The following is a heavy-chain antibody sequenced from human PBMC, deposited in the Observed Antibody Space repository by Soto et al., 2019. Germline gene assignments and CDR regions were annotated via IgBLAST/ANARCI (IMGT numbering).Heavy chain of an antibody. CDR1: GFTFSSYA. V-gene: IGHV3-23*01. Sequence: GGSLRLSCAASGFTFSSYAMSWVRQAPGKGLEWVSAISGSGGSTYYADSVKGRFTISRDNSKNTLYLQMNSLRAEDTAVYYCAKVDLSIAVAVTVFDYWGQGTLVTVSS. CDR3: AKVDLSIAVAVTVFDY. CDR2: ISGSGGST. J-gene: IGHJ4*02. D-gene: IGHD6-19*01.